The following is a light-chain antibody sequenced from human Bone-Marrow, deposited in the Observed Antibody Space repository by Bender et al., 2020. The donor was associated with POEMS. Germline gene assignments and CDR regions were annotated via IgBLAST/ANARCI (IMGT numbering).Light chain of an antibody. CDR1: NIGSQS. CDR2: DDS. J-gene: IGLJ1*01. Sequence: SYVLTQPPSVSVAPGQTARITCGGNNIGSQSVHWYQQKPGQAPVLVVYDDSDRPSGIPERFSGSNSGNTATLTISRVEVEDEADYHCQVWDGGSGPRYVFGPGTTVTVL. CDR3: QVWDGGSGPRYV. V-gene: IGLV3-21*02.